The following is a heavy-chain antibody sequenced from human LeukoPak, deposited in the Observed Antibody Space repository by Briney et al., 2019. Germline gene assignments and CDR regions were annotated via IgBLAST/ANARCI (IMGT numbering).Heavy chain of an antibody. CDR3: ARGCSSTNVAFDI. J-gene: IGHJ3*02. D-gene: IGHD2-2*01. CDR1: GGSISSYY. Sequence: PSETLSLTCTVSGGSISSYYWSWIRQPPGKGLEWIGYIYYSGSTNYNPSLKSRVTISVDTSKNQFSLKLSSVTAADTAVYYCARGCSSTNVAFDIWGQGTMVTVSS. CDR2: IYYSGST. V-gene: IGHV4-59*01.